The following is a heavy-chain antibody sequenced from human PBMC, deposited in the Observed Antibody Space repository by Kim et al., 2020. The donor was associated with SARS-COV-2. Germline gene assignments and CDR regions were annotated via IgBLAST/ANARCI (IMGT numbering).Heavy chain of an antibody. Sequence: NPSLKSRVTISVDTSKNQFSLKLSSVTAADTAVYYCARGIAAAGGNWFDPWGQGTLVTVSS. J-gene: IGHJ5*02. CDR3: ARGIAAAGGNWFDP. V-gene: IGHV4-31*02. D-gene: IGHD6-13*01.